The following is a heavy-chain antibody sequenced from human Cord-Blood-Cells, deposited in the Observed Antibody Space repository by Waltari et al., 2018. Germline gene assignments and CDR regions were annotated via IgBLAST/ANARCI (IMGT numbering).Heavy chain of an antibody. V-gene: IGHV1-69*09. CDR1: GGTFSSYA. CDR3: ARSKKSSSSFDY. CDR2: IIPILGIA. Sequence: VQLVQSGAEVKKPGSSVKVSCKASGGTFSSYAISWVRQAPGQGLEWMGRIIPILGIANDAQKFQGRVTITADKSTSTAYMELSSLRSEDTAVYYCARSKKSSSSFDYWGQGTLVTVSS. J-gene: IGHJ4*02. D-gene: IGHD6-6*01.